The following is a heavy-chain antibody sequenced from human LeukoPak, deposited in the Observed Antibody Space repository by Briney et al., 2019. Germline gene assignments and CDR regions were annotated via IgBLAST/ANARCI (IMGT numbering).Heavy chain of an antibody. Sequence: GGSLRLSCAASGFTVSSNYMIWVRQAPGKGLEWVSVIYSGGSTYYADSVKGRFTISRDNSKNTLYLQMNSLRAEDTAVYYCARGPLQQWLVRDAFDIWGQGTMVTVSS. V-gene: IGHV3-53*01. CDR3: ARGPLQQWLVRDAFDI. CDR1: GFTVSSNY. CDR2: IYSGGST. J-gene: IGHJ3*02. D-gene: IGHD6-19*01.